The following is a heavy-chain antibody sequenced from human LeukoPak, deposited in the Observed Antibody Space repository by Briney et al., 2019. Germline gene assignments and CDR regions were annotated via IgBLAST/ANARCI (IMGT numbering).Heavy chain of an antibody. CDR3: ARGRGYGYGIDY. CDR2: IYNTGSG. Sequence: PSETLSLTCTVSGASISSGDHYWAWIRQPPGKGLEYIGNIYNTGSGSNNPSLHSRITISADTSKNQFSLKLSSVTAADTAVYYCARGRGYGYGIDYWGQGTLVTVSS. J-gene: IGHJ4*02. D-gene: IGHD5-18*01. V-gene: IGHV4-30-4*08. CDR1: GASISSGDHY.